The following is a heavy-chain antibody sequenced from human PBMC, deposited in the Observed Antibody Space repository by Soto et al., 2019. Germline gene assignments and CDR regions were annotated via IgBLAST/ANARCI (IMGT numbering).Heavy chain of an antibody. CDR2: IYYSETT. V-gene: IGHV4-30-4*01. J-gene: IGHJ5*02. CDR1: GVSVTNGDYY. Sequence: SETLSLTCAVSGVSVTNGDYYWSWMRQSPGKGLEWIGNIYYSETTSYNPSLNSRLSISIDTSRNQFSLQLTSVTAADTAIYYCARQRRGGYWFDPWGQGTLVTVSS. CDR3: ARQRRGGYWFDP.